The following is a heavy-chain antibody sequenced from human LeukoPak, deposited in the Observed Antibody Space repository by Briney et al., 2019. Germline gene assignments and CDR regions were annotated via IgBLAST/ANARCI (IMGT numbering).Heavy chain of an antibody. J-gene: IGHJ4*02. CDR2: ISAYNGNT. CDR3: AREGEYYYDSSGYPIFDY. CDR1: GYTFTSYG. V-gene: IGHV1-18*01. Sequence: ASVKVSCKASGYTFTSYGISWVRQAPGQGLEWMGWISAYNGNTNYAQKLQGRVTMTTDTSTSTAYMELRSLRSDDTAVYYCAREGEYYYDSSGYPIFDYWGQGTLATVSS. D-gene: IGHD3-22*01.